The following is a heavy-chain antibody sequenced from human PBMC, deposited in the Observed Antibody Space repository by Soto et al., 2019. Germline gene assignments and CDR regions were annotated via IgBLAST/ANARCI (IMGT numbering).Heavy chain of an antibody. CDR3: ARDRVAGIWGDAFDI. J-gene: IGHJ3*02. V-gene: IGHV1-18*04. CDR2: INPYNDNV. Sequence: QVQLVQSGAEVKKPGASVKVSCKTSGYTFTNHGINWVRQAPGQGLEWMGWINPYNDNVNYALKLQGRGTMTTDTSTSTAYMDLRSLTSDDTAVYYCARDRVAGIWGDAFDIWGQGTMVTVSS. D-gene: IGHD3-16*01. CDR1: GYTFTNHG.